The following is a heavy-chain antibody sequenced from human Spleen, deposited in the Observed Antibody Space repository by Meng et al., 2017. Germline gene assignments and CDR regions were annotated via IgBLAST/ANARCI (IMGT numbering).Heavy chain of an antibody. CDR2: IYSGGNT. Sequence: GESLKISCAASGFTVSHNYMSWVRQAPGKGLEWVSVIYSGGNTYYADSVKGRFTISRDNSKNTLYLQMGSLRTEDMAVYYCARNRGGGVFDMWGQGTMVTVSS. V-gene: IGHV3-66*02. CDR1: GFTVSHNY. CDR3: ARNRGGGVFDM. D-gene: IGHD2-8*01. J-gene: IGHJ3*02.